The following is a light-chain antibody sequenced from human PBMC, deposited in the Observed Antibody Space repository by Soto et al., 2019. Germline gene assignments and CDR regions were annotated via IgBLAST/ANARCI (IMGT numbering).Light chain of an antibody. CDR2: DDS. CDR3: QVWTFNGDHVM. CDR1: NIGSKS. J-gene: IGLJ3*02. Sequence: SSELAQSPSVSVSPGQTASITCGGNNIGSKSVHWYQQKPGQAPVVVVYDDSVLPSGIPDRFSGSNSGNTATLTINRVEAGDEAEYYCQVWTFNGDHVMFGGGTKVTVL. V-gene: IGLV3-21*02.